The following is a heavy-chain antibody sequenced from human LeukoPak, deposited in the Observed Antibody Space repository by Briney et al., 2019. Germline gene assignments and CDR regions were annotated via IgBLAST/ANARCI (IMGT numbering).Heavy chain of an antibody. J-gene: IGHJ4*02. CDR3: AREASGSIWGDDWRYFDY. V-gene: IGHV3-30*04. CDR1: GFTFSSYA. Sequence: GRSLRLSCAASGFTFSSYAMRWVRQAPGKGLEWVAVISYDGSNKYYADSVKGRFTISRDNSKNTLYLQMNSLRAEDTAVYYCAREASGSIWGDDWRYFDYWGQGTLVTVSS. D-gene: IGHD2-21*02. CDR2: ISYDGSNK.